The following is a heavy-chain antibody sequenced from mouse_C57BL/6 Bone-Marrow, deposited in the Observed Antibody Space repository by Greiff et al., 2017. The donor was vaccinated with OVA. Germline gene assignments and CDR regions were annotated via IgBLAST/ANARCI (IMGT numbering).Heavy chain of an antibody. CDR2: ISSGGSYT. D-gene: IGHD2-3*01. J-gene: IGHJ3*01. CDR1: GFTFSSYG. CDR3: ARQGYDGFAY. V-gene: IGHV5-6*02. Sequence: DVMLVESGGDLVKPGGSLKLSCAASGFTFSSYGMSWVRQTPDQRLEWVATISSGGSYTYYPDSVKGRFTISRDNAKNTLYLQMSSLKSEDTAMYYCARQGYDGFAYWGQGTLVTVSA.